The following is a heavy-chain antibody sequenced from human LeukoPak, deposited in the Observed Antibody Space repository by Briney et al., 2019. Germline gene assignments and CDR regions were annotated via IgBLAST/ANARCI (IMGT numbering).Heavy chain of an antibody. CDR3: ASLGMGSNFDY. D-gene: IGHD1-26*01. Sequence: SETLSLTCIVSGGSISSYYWSWVRQPPGKGLEWIGYIYYSGSTNYNPSLKSRVTISVDTSKNQFSLKLSSVTAADTAVYYCASLGMGSNFDYWGQGTLVTVSS. CDR2: IYYSGST. V-gene: IGHV4-59*12. J-gene: IGHJ4*02. CDR1: GGSISSYY.